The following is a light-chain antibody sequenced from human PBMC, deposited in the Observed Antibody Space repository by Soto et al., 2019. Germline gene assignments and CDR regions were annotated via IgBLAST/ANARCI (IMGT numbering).Light chain of an antibody. J-gene: IGLJ2*01. CDR3: AVWDDSLNGVA. CDR1: SSNVGNNA. Sequence: QSVLTQPPSVSDAPRQRVTISCSGSSSNVGNNAVNWYQQLPGKAPKLLIYYDDLLPSGVSDRFSGSKSGTSASLAISGLQSEDEADYYCAVWDDSLNGVAFGGGTQLTVL. V-gene: IGLV1-36*01. CDR2: YDD.